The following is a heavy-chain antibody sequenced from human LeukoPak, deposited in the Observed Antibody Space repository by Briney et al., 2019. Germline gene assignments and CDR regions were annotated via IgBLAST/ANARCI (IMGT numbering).Heavy chain of an antibody. CDR3: ARDLGLTISDNWFDP. Sequence: SGTLSLTCTVSDYSISSGYFWTWIRQPPGKGLEWIGSIFHTGSSYYNPSLKSPVAISVDTSKNQFSLELSSVTAADTAVYYCARDLGLTISDNWFDPWGQGTLVTVSS. D-gene: IGHD3-3*01. CDR1: DYSISSGYF. J-gene: IGHJ5*02. CDR2: IFHTGSS. V-gene: IGHV4-38-2*02.